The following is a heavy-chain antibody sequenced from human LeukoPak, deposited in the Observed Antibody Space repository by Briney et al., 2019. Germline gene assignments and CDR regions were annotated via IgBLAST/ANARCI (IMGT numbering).Heavy chain of an antibody. J-gene: IGHJ6*03. Sequence: ASVKVSCKASGYTFTSYDINWVRQATGQGLEWMGWMNPNSGNTGYAQKFQGRVTMTRNTSISTAYMELSSLRSEDTAVYYCASEAYPAWVSSWYYYYYYMDVWGKGTTVTVSS. CDR3: ASEAYPAWVSSWYYYYYYMDV. CDR2: MNPNSGNT. D-gene: IGHD6-13*01. V-gene: IGHV1-8*01. CDR1: GYTFTSYD.